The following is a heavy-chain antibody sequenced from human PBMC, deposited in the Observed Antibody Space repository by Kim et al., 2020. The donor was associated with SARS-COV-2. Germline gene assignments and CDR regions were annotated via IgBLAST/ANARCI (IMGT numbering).Heavy chain of an antibody. CDR1: GFTFSNAW. CDR3: TTDLVWFGELFPITAFVI. J-gene: IGHJ3*02. D-gene: IGHD3-10*01. CDR2: IKSKTDGGTT. V-gene: IGHV3-15*01. Sequence: GGSLRLSCAASGFTFSNAWMSWVRQAPGKGLEWVGRIKSKTDGGTTDYAAPVKGRFTISRDDSKNTLYLQMNSLKTEDTAVYYCTTDLVWFGELFPITAFVIWGRGTMVPVSS.